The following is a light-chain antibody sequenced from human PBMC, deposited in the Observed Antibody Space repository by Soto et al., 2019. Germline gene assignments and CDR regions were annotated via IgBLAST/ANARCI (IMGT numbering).Light chain of an antibody. J-gene: IGLJ1*01. Sequence: QSALTKPPSVSGSPGQSITIPCTGTSSDVGGYNYVSWYQQHPGKAPKLMIYEVSNRPSGVSNRFSGSKSGNTASLTISGLQAEDEADYYCSSYTSSSVDYVFGTGTKLTVL. CDR3: SSYTSSSVDYV. CDR1: SSDVGGYNY. V-gene: IGLV2-14*01. CDR2: EVS.